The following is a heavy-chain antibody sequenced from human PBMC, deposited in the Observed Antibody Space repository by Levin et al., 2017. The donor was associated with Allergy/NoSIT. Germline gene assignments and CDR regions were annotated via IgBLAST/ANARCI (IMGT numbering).Heavy chain of an antibody. J-gene: IGHJ4*02. CDR2: IKQDGSEK. CDR1: GFTFSSYW. CDR3: ARQGWSSSWYSGY. Sequence: GGSLRLSCAASGFTFSSYWMSWVRQAPGKGLEWVANIKQDGSEKYYVDSVKGRFTISRDNAKNSLYLQMNSLRAEDTAVYYCARQGWSSSWYSGYWGQGTLVTVSS. V-gene: IGHV3-7*01. D-gene: IGHD6-13*01.